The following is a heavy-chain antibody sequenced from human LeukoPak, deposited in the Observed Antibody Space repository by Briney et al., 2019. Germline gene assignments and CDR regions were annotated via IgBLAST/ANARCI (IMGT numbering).Heavy chain of an antibody. CDR3: ARDLSGSHS. D-gene: IGHD1-26*01. CDR2: INTDGSST. J-gene: IGHJ4*02. Sequence: GGSLRLSRAASGFTFSNYWLHWVRHAPGKGLVWVSRINTDGSSTSYADSVKGRFTISRDNAKSTLYLQMNSLRAEDTAVYYCARDLSGSHSWGQGTLVTVSS. V-gene: IGHV3-74*01. CDR1: GFTFSNYW.